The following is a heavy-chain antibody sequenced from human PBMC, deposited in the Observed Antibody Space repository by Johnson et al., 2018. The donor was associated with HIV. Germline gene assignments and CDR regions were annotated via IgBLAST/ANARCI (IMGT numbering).Heavy chain of an antibody. J-gene: IGHJ3*02. Sequence: VQLVESGGGVVRPGGSLRLSCAASGFTFDDYGMSWVRQVPGKGLEWVAGISGSGASKYHADSVRGRFTISRDNSRDTLYLQLNSLRAEDTAVYYCARARRVVIGPDGFDIWGQGTMVTVSS. D-gene: IGHD3-22*01. CDR2: ISGSGASK. CDR1: GFTFDDYG. CDR3: ARARRVVIGPDGFDI. V-gene: IGHV3-23*04.